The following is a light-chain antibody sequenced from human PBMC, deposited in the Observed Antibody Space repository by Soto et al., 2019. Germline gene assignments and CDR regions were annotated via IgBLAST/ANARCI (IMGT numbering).Light chain of an antibody. V-gene: IGKV3-11*01. CDR1: QSVSSY. CDR2: GAS. CDR3: QQSYSTPIT. Sequence: EIVLTQSPATLSLSPGERATLSCRASQSVSSYLAWYQQKPGQAPRLLIYGASTRATGIPARFSGSGSGTDFTLTISSLQPEDFATYYCQQSYSTPITFGQGTRLEIK. J-gene: IGKJ5*01.